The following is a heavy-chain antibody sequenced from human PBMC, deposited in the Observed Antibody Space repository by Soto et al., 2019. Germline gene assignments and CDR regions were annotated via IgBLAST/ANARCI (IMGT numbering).Heavy chain of an antibody. D-gene: IGHD6-6*01. CDR1: GFTFSSYG. CDR2: IWYDGSNK. CDR3: ARDRRSSSSGSVRGCIPPDY. V-gene: IGHV3-33*01. J-gene: IGHJ4*02. Sequence: GGSLRLSCAASGFTFSSYGMHWVRQAPGKGLEWVAVIWYDGSNKYCADSVKGRFTISRDNSKNTLYLQMNSLRAEDTAVYYCARDRRSSSSGSVRGCIPPDYWGPGTLGTVSS.